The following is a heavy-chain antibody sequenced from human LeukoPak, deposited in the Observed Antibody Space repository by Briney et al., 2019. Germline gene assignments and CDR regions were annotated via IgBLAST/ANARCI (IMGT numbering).Heavy chain of an antibody. CDR2: IFHSGST. CDR3: ATRRSGVGAFAY. Sequence: SETLSLTCPVSGDSLSRSRYYWGWVRQPPGKGLGWIGSIFHSGSTFYNPSLESRVTISVDTSMNQFSLKLTSVTATDTAVYYCATRRSGVGAFAYWGQGTLVTVSS. CDR1: GDSLSRSRYY. D-gene: IGHD1-26*01. J-gene: IGHJ4*02. V-gene: IGHV4-39*01.